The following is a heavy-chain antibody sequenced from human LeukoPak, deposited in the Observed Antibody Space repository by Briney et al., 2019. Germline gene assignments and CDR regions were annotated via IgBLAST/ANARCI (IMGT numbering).Heavy chain of an antibody. V-gene: IGHV1-8*01. Sequence: GASVKVSCKASGYTFTSYDINWVRQATGQGLEWMGWMNPNSGNTGYAQKFQGRVTMTRNTSISTAYMELSSLRSEDTAVYYCARDSGLWLPPGPCYYYYMDVWGKGTTVTVSS. CDR3: ARDSGLWLPPGPCYYYYMDV. D-gene: IGHD5-18*01. CDR1: GYTFTSYD. J-gene: IGHJ6*03. CDR2: MNPNSGNT.